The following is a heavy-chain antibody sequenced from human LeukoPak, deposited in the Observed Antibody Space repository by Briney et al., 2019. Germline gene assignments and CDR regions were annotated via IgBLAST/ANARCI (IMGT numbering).Heavy chain of an antibody. V-gene: IGHV3-21*01. Sequence: GGSLRLSCAASGFTFSGYTMSWVRQAPGKGLEWVSAISSSSSYIYYADSVRGRFTISRDNAKNSLYLQMSNLTVEDTAVYYCARVSGSPTSDAFDIWGQGTMVAVSS. CDR2: ISSSSSYI. CDR3: ARVSGSPTSDAFDI. CDR1: GFTFSGYT. D-gene: IGHD1-26*01. J-gene: IGHJ3*02.